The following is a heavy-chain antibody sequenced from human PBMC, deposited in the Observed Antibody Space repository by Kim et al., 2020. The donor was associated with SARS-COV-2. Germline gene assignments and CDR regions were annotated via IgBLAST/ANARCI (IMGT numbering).Heavy chain of an antibody. D-gene: IGHD5-12*01. V-gene: IGHV1-2*06. Sequence: ASVKVSCKASGYTFTGYYMHWVRQAPGQGLEWMGRINPNSGGTNYAQKFQGRVTMTRDTSISTAYMELSRLRSDDTAVYYCARDQIGQAYSGYERKYYYYRDVWRKATKVTDPS. J-gene: IGHJ6*03. CDR1: GYTFTGYY. CDR2: INPNSGGT. CDR3: ARDQIGQAYSGYERKYYYYRDV.